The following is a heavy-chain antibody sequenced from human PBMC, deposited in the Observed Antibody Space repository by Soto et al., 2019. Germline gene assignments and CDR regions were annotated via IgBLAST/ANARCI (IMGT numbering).Heavy chain of an antibody. CDR2: ISADGETT. V-gene: IGHV3-23*01. CDR3: VKDWTGGKCPCMDV. CDR1: GFTFNAHA. Sequence: EVQVLESGGGLLQPGGSLRLSCVASGFTFNAHAMTWVRQVPGMGLEWTSSISADGETTYYADSVKGRFTVSRDNSKNTLSLQMDSLRVEDADTYYCVKDWTGGKCPCMDVWGQGTTVTVSS. J-gene: IGHJ6*02. D-gene: IGHD2-8*02.